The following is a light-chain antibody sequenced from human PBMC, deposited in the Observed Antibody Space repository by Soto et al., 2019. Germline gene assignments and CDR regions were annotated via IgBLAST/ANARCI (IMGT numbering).Light chain of an antibody. CDR3: QQYNNWPWT. Sequence: EIVITQSPCTLSVSPGEGVTLSCRASQSISSHVAWYQQQFGQAPRLLIHGASTRATGIPARFSGTGSGTEFTLTISSLQSEDFAVYYCQQYNNWPWTFGQGTKVDIK. CDR2: GAS. CDR1: QSISSH. V-gene: IGKV3-15*01. J-gene: IGKJ1*01.